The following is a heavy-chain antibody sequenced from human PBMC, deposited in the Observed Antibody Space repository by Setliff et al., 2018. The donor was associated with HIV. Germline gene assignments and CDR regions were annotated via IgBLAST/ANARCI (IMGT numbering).Heavy chain of an antibody. CDR2: IYYSGST. J-gene: IGHJ4*02. V-gene: IGHV4-59*11. Sequence: SETLSLTCSVSGASISSHYWNWIRQPPGKGLEWIGYIYYSGSTNYNPSLKSRVTISVDTSKNQFSLKLSSVTAADTAVYYCARRVSKYYNFWSGSERYFDYWGQGTLVTVSS. CDR3: ARRVSKYYNFWSGSERYFDY. D-gene: IGHD3-3*01. CDR1: GASISSHY.